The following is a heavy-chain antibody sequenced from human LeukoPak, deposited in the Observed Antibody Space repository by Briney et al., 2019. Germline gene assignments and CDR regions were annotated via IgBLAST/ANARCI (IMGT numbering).Heavy chain of an antibody. V-gene: IGHV3-30*02. D-gene: IGHD4-17*01. CDR3: ARSHGDYTPYGMHV. CDR1: GFTFSSYG. Sequence: GGSLRLSCAASGFTFSSYGMHWVRQAPGKGLEWVAFIRYDGSNKYYADSVKGRFTISRDNAKNTLHLQINSLRAEDTAVYYCARSHGDYTPYGMHVWGQGTTVTVSS. CDR2: IRYDGSNK. J-gene: IGHJ6*02.